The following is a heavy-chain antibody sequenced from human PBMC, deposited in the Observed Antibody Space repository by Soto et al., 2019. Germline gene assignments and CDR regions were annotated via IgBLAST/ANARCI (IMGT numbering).Heavy chain of an antibody. CDR2: ISAYNGNT. D-gene: IGHD6-13*01. CDR1: GYTFTSYG. V-gene: IGHV1-18*01. J-gene: IGHJ6*02. Sequence: ASVKVSCKASGYTFTSYGISWVRQAPGQGLEWMGRISAYNGNTNYAQKLQGRVTMTTDTSTSTAYMELRSLRSDDTAVYYCARGIYRVYSSSLYYGMDVWGQGTTVTVAS. CDR3: ARGIYRVYSSSLYYGMDV.